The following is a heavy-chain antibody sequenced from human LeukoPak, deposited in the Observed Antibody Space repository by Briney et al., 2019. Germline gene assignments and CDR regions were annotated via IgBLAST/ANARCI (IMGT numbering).Heavy chain of an antibody. CDR3: ARAPRGYCSSTSCYLGALDY. V-gene: IGHV4-61*01. Sequence: SETLSLTCTVSGGSVSSGSYYWSWILQPPGKGLEWIGYIYYSGSTNYNPSPKSRVTISVDTSKNQISLKLSSVTAADTAVYYCARAPRGYCSSTSCYLGALDYWGQGTLVTVSS. CDR1: GGSVSSGSYY. CDR2: IYYSGST. D-gene: IGHD2-2*01. J-gene: IGHJ4*02.